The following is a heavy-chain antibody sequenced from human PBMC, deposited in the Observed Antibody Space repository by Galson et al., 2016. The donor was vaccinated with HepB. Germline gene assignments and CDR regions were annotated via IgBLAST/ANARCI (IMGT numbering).Heavy chain of an antibody. CDR2: MNPHTGNT. V-gene: IGHV1-8*02. D-gene: IGHD2-8*02. J-gene: IGHJ4*02. CDR3: ARGGATRGLVVQFEC. Sequence: SVKVSCKASGYTFTNYDINWVRQAPGQGLQWMGWMNPHTGNTGHAQEFQGRITMTRDTSIKTAYMELSSLTSEDTAVYYCARGGATRGLVVQFECWGQGTLVTVRS. CDR1: GYTFTNYD.